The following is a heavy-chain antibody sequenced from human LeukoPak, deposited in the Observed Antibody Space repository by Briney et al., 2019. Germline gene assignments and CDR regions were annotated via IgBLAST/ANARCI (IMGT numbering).Heavy chain of an antibody. V-gene: IGHV3-7*03. J-gene: IGHJ4*02. D-gene: IGHD4-17*01. Sequence: AGGSLRLSCAASGFTFSRYWMSWVRQVPRKGLEWVANIKQDGGEIYYVDSVKGRFTISRDNAKNSLYLQMNSLRAEDTAVYYCARSCPGGDYFDYWGQGTLVTVSS. CDR1: GFTFSRYW. CDR2: IKQDGGEI. CDR3: ARSCPGGDYFDY.